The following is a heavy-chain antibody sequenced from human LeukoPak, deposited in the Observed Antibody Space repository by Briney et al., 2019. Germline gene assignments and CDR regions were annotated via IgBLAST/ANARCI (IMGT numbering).Heavy chain of an antibody. V-gene: IGHV1-46*01. J-gene: IGHJ4*02. CDR1: GYIFTSNY. CDR2: INPSGGST. D-gene: IGHD3-3*01. CDR3: ARGITIFGVVTDY. Sequence: ASVKVSCKASGYIFTSNYIHWVRQAPGQGLEWMGIINPSGGSTTHAQKFQGRVTMTRDTTTSTVYMELSSLRSEDTAVYYCARGITIFGVVTDYWGQGTLVTVSS.